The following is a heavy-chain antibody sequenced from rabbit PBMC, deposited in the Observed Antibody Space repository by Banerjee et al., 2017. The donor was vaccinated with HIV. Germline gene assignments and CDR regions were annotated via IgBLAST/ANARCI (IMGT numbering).Heavy chain of an antibody. CDR3: ATYDDYNGSSGYYGL. V-gene: IGHV1S40*01. CDR1: GLDFSSSYW. J-gene: IGHJ4*01. Sequence: QSLEESGGDLVKPGASLTLTCTASGLDFSSSYWICWVRQAPGKGLEWIACIDAGSSGSTYYANWAKGRFTISKTSSTTVTLQMTSLTAADTATYFCATYDDYNGSSGYYGLWGPGT. D-gene: IGHD1-1*01. CDR2: IDAGSSGST.